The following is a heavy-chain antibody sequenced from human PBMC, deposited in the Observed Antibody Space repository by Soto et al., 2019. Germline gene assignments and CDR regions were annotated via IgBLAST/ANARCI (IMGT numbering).Heavy chain of an antibody. V-gene: IGHV1-18*01. D-gene: IGHD3-9*01. Sequence: ASVKVSCKASGYTFTSYGISWVRQAPGQGLEWMGWISAYNGNTNYAQKLQGRVTMTTDTSTSTAYMELRSLRSDDTAVYYCARVDLDDILTGYGDYWGQGTLVTVSS. J-gene: IGHJ4*02. CDR1: GYTFTSYG. CDR2: ISAYNGNT. CDR3: ARVDLDDILTGYGDY.